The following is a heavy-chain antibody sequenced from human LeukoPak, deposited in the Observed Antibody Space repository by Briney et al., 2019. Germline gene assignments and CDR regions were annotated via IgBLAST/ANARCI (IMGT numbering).Heavy chain of an antibody. D-gene: IGHD3-3*01. V-gene: IGHV3-23*01. CDR1: GFTFSSYA. Sequence: GGSLKLSCAASGFTFSSYAMAWVRQAPGKGLEWVSAISGSGASTYYADSVKGRFTISRDNPKNTLYLQMNSLRAEDTAVYYCAKDPGSPIFGVVITTYFDYWGQGTLVTVSS. J-gene: IGHJ4*02. CDR3: AKDPGSPIFGVVITTYFDY. CDR2: ISGSGAST.